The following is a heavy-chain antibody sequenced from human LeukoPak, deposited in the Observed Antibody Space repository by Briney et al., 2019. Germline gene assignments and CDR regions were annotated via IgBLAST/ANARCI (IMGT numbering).Heavy chain of an antibody. J-gene: IGHJ4*02. CDR2: INPNSGGT. CDR3: ATNGDYYDFWSGHE. V-gene: IGHV1-2*02. D-gene: IGHD3-3*01. CDR1: GYTFTGYY. Sequence: ASVKVSCKASGYTFTGYYMHWVRQAPGQGLEWMGWINPNSGGTNYAQKFQGRVTMTRDTSISTAYMELSRLRSDDTAVYYCATNGDYYDFWSGHEWGQGTLVTVSS.